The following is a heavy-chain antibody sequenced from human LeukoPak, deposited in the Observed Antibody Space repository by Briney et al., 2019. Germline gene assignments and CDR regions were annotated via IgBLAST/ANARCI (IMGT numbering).Heavy chain of an antibody. Sequence: SETLSLTCTVSGGSISSYYWSWIRQPPGKGLEWIGYIYYSGSTNYNPSLKSRVTISVDTSKNQFSLKLSSVTAADTAVYYCARHAAEMATIYFDYWGQGTLVTVS. V-gene: IGHV4-59*08. CDR3: ARHAAEMATIYFDY. CDR2: IYYSGST. J-gene: IGHJ4*02. D-gene: IGHD5-24*01. CDR1: GGSISSYY.